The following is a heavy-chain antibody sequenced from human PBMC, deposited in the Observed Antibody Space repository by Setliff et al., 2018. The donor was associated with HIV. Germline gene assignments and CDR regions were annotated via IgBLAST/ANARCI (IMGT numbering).Heavy chain of an antibody. V-gene: IGHV4-4*08. D-gene: IGHD3-3*01. CDR1: GGSISGYY. CDR3: ARGTAYYNFWSGYSQDYYYYMDV. CDR2: IYTSGST. Sequence: KTSETLSLTCTVSGGSISGYYWSWIRQSPGKGLEWIGYIYTSGSTKYNPSLKSRVTISVDTSKNQFSLKLSSVTAADTAVYYCARGTAYYNFWSGYSQDYYYYMDVWGKGTTVTVSS. J-gene: IGHJ6*03.